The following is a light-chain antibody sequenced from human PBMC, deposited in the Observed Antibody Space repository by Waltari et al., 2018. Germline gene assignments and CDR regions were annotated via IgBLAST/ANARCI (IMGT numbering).Light chain of an antibody. CDR2: GAS. CDR1: QTINNNF. Sequence: IVLPQSPDPLSLSPGQRATLSCRASQTINNNFLVWYQQKPGQAPRLLIHGASSRATGFPDRFSGSGSGTDFTLTISRLEPEDVAVYYCQQYDGSILTFGGGTKVEI. CDR3: QQYDGSILT. J-gene: IGKJ4*01. V-gene: IGKV3-20*01.